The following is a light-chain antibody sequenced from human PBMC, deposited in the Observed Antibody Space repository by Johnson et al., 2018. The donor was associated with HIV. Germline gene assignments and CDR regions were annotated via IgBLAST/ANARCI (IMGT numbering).Light chain of an antibody. CDR2: ENN. V-gene: IGLV1-51*02. CDR1: SSNIGNNY. CDR3: GTWDNSLSAGGV. J-gene: IGLJ1*01. Sequence: QSVLTQPPSVSAAPGQKVTISCSGSSSNIGNNYISWYQQFPGTAPKLLIHENNKRPSGIPDRFSGSKSGTSATLDITGLQTGDEADYYCGTWDNSLSAGGVFGTGTKVTVL.